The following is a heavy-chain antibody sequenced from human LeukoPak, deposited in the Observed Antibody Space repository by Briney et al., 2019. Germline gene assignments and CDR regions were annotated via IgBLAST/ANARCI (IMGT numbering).Heavy chain of an antibody. D-gene: IGHD3-22*01. CDR2: INPNSGGT. CDR1: GYTFTGYY. J-gene: IGHJ4*02. Sequence: ASVTVSCKASGYTFTGYYMPWGRQAPGQGLEWVGGINPNSGGTNYAQKFQGRVTMTRDTSISTAYMELSRLRSDDTAVYYCAREYYDSSGLDYWGQGTLVTVSS. V-gene: IGHV1-2*02. CDR3: AREYYDSSGLDY.